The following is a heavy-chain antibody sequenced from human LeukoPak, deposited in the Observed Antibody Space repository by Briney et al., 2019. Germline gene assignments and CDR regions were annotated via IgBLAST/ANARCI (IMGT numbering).Heavy chain of an antibody. J-gene: IGHJ5*02. Sequence: EASVKVSCKASGGTFSSYAISWVRQAPGQGFEWMGRIIPILGIANYAQKFQGRVTITADKSTSTAYMELSSLRSEDTAVYYCARGRLAVAGNNWFDPWGQGTLVTVSS. CDR1: GGTFSSYA. D-gene: IGHD6-19*01. V-gene: IGHV1-69*04. CDR3: ARGRLAVAGNNWFDP. CDR2: IIPILGIA.